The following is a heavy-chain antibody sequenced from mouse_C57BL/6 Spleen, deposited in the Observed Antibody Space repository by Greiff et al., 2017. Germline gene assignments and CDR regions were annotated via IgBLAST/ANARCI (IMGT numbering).Heavy chain of an antibody. D-gene: IGHD1-1*01. Sequence: QVQLKQPGAELVKPGASVKMSCKASGYTFTSYWITWVKQRPGQGLEWIGDIYPGSGSTNYNEKFKSKATLTVDTSSSTAYMQLSSLTSEDSAVYYCARPSRYYGSSLFDYWGQGTTLTVSS. CDR1: GYTFTSYW. CDR2: IYPGSGST. CDR3: ARPSRYYGSSLFDY. J-gene: IGHJ2*01. V-gene: IGHV1-55*01.